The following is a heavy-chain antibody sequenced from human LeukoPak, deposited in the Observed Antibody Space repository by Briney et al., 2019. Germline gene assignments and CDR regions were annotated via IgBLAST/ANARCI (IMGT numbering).Heavy chain of an antibody. D-gene: IGHD5-18*01. J-gene: IGHJ6*02. CDR2: IKSDGSRT. CDR3: ARDLNGRWIQLWLRADGMDV. Sequence: PGGSLRLSCAASGFTFSNYWMHWVRQAPGKGLVWVSRIKSDGSRTDYADSVKGRFTISRDNAKNTLYLQMNSLRAEDTAVYYCARDLNGRWIQLWLRADGMDVWGQGTTVTVSS. CDR1: GFTFSNYW. V-gene: IGHV3-74*01.